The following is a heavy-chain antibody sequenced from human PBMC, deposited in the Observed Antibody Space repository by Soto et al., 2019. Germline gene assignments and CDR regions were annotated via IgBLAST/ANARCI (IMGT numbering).Heavy chain of an antibody. CDR1: GDSVRSGNYY. V-gene: IGHV4-61*01. CDR3: GRVPVDTYMIYWSDP. CDR2: IYFTGST. J-gene: IGHJ5*02. D-gene: IGHD3-16*01. Sequence: QVQLQESGPGLVEPSETLSLTCTVSGDSVRSGNYYWSWMRQPPGKGLGWFGSIYFTGSTNYNPSLKSRLTLSIDTSRNLFSLRLDSVTSADTAFYYCGRVPVDTYMIYWSDPWGQRTLVTLSS.